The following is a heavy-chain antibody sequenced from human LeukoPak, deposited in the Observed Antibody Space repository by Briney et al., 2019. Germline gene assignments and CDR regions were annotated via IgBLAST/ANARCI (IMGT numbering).Heavy chain of an antibody. D-gene: IGHD3-3*01. V-gene: IGHV4-38-2*02. CDR1: GYSITSGYY. CDR2: FYHSGST. J-gene: IGHJ4*02. CDR3: ARVLPPFWSGLDY. Sequence: PSETLSLTCSVSGYSITSGYYWSWIRQPPGKGLQWIGSFYHSGSTYYNPSLKSRVTISVDTSNNQFSLKLRSLTAADTAVYYCARVLPPFWSGLDYWGQGTLVTVSS.